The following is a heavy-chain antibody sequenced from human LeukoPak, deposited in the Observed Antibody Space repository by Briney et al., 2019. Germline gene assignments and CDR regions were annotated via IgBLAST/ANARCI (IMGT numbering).Heavy chain of an antibody. CDR2: IGYTGAT. Sequence: SETLSFTCSVSGDSMSRNVFVWGWIRQTPGKGLEYIGSIGYTGATHYNPSLKSRVTISIDTSKTQFYLKVTSVTAADTGVYFCARRLDDFVDGEGLHHWFDPWGQGTLVTVSS. J-gene: IGHJ5*02. V-gene: IGHV4-39*01. CDR3: ARRLDDFVDGEGLHHWFDP. D-gene: IGHD2-15*01. CDR1: GDSMSRNVFV.